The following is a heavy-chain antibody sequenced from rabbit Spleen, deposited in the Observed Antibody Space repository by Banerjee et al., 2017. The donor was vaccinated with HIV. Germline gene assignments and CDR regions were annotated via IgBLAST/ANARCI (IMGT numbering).Heavy chain of an antibody. J-gene: IGHJ4*01. V-gene: IGHV1S7*01. D-gene: IGHD7-1*01. CDR1: GIDFTKYY. Sequence: QLTETGGGLVQPGGSLTLSCKASGIDFTKYYITWVRQAPGKGLEWIGYIDPFFGVTYYATWVNGRFTISSHNAQNTLYLQLNSLTAADTATYFCAREGDSTVYSFNLWGQGTLVTVS. CDR2: IDPFFGVT. CDR3: AREGDSTVYSFNL.